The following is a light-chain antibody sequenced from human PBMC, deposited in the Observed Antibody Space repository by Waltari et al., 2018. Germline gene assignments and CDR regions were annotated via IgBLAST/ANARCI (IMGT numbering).Light chain of an antibody. CDR2: NNN. J-gene: IGLJ3*02. V-gene: IGLV1-44*01. Sequence: QSVVTQSPSASGPPGQRVPIPCSGSSSNIGSKTVNWYQHLPGTAPKLLIHNNNQRPSGVPDRFSGSKSDTSASLAISGLQSEDEAEYYCAVWDDSLNGWMFGGGTKLTVL. CDR1: SSNIGSKT. CDR3: AVWDDSLNGWM.